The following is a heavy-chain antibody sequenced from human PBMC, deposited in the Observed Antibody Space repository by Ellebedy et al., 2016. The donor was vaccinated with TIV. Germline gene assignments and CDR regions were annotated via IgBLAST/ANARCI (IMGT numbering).Heavy chain of an antibody. D-gene: IGHD2-15*01. CDR3: ARDKMADIVVVEPRWWVFDY. J-gene: IGHJ4*02. Sequence: ASVKVSCXASGYTFTSYGISWVRQAPGQGLEWMGWISAYNGNTNYAQKLQGRVTMTTDTSTSTAYMELRSLRSDDTAVYYCARDKMADIVVVEPRWWVFDYWGQGTLVTVSS. CDR1: GYTFTSYG. V-gene: IGHV1-18*01. CDR2: ISAYNGNT.